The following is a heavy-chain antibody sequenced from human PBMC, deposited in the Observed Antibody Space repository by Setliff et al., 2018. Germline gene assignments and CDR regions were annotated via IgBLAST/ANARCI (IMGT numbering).Heavy chain of an antibody. CDR2: ISSNGGST. Sequence: TGGSLRLSCAASGFTFSSYSMNWVRQAPGKGLEYVSAISSNGGSTYYADSVKGRFTISRDNSKNTLYLQMGSLRGEDMAVYYCARDSDTQYDFWSGPQYYYYMDVWGKGATVTVSS. J-gene: IGHJ6*03. V-gene: IGHV3-64*02. D-gene: IGHD3-3*01. CDR1: GFTFSSYS. CDR3: ARDSDTQYDFWSGPQYYYYMDV.